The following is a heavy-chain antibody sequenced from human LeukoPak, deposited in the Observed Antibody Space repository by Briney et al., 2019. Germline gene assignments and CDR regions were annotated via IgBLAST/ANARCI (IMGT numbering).Heavy chain of an antibody. CDR2: ISSSGSTI. D-gene: IGHD3-10*01. J-gene: IGHJ6*02. V-gene: IGHV3-11*01. CDR1: GFTFSDYY. Sequence: GGSLRLSCAASGFTFSDYYMSWIRQAPGKGLEWVSYISSSGSTIYYADSVKGRFTISRDNAKNSLYLQMNSLRAEDTAVYYCARIGSQNYYGSGTNYYYYGMDVWGQGTTVTISS. CDR3: ARIGSQNYYGSGTNYYYYGMDV.